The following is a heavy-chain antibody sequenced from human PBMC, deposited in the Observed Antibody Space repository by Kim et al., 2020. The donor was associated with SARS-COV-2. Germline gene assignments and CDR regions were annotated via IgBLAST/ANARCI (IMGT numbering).Heavy chain of an antibody. Sequence: SVQGRITNSRDNATNPLYLQMNSLRAEDTAVYYCAKGGSGWHYYYYGMDVWGQGTTVTVSS. CDR3: AKGGSGWHYYYYGMDV. V-gene: IGHV3-9*01. J-gene: IGHJ6*02. D-gene: IGHD6-19*01.